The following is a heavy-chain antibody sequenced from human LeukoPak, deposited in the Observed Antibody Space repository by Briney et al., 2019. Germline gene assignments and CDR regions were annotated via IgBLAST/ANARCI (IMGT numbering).Heavy chain of an antibody. D-gene: IGHD3-10*01. J-gene: IGHJ4*02. CDR1: GFTFDDYA. CDR2: ISWNSCSI. Sequence: GRSLRLSCAASGFTFDDYAMHWARQAPGKGLEWVSGISWNSCSIGYADSVKGRFTISRDNAKNSLYLQMNSLRAEDMALYYCAKPLYTGFGELLPPGGFDYWGQGTLVTVSS. V-gene: IGHV3-9*03. CDR3: AKPLYTGFGELLPPGGFDY.